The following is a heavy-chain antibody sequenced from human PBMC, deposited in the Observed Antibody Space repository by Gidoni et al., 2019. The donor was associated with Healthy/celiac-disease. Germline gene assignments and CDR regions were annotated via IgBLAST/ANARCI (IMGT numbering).Heavy chain of an antibody. D-gene: IGHD3-9*01. Sequence: QVQLVQTGAEVKKPGSSVKVSCKASGGTFSSYAISWVRQAPGQVLEWMGGIIPIFGTANYAQKFQGRVTITADESTSTAYMELSSLRSEDTSVYYCARPAYYDILTGSYTSPWFDPWGQGTLVTVSS. CDR2: IIPIFGTA. CDR3: ARPAYYDILTGSYTSPWFDP. CDR1: GGTFSSYA. V-gene: IGHV1-69*01. J-gene: IGHJ5*02.